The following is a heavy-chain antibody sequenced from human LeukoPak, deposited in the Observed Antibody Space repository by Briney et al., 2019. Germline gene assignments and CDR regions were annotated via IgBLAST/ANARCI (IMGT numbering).Heavy chain of an antibody. CDR3: ASSEIVGATTDDY. Sequence: GGSLRLSCAASGFTFSSYAMHWVRQAPGKGLEWVAVISYDGSNKYYADSVKGRFIISRDNSKNTLYLQMNSLRAEDTAVYYCASSEIVGATTDDYWGQGTLVTVSS. V-gene: IGHV3-30-3*01. CDR1: GFTFSSYA. D-gene: IGHD1-26*01. J-gene: IGHJ4*02. CDR2: ISYDGSNK.